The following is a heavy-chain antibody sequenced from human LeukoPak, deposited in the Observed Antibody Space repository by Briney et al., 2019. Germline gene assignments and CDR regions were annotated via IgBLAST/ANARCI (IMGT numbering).Heavy chain of an antibody. CDR3: ARRLGNYYDSSGYYDY. CDR1: GFSLSTSGMC. CDR2: IDWDDDK. Sequence: SGPALVKPTQTLTLTCTFSGFSLSTSGMCVSWIRQPPGKALEWLALIDWDDDKYYSTSLKTRLTISKDTSKNQVVLTMTNMDPVGTATYYCARRLGNYYDSSGYYDYWGQGTLVTVSS. V-gene: IGHV2-70*01. D-gene: IGHD3-22*01. J-gene: IGHJ4*02.